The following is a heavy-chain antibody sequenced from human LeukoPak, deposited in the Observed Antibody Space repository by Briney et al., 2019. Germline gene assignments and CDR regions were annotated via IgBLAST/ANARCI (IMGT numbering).Heavy chain of an antibody. CDR3: AGRRGNYYGMDV. CDR1: GGSISSYY. Sequence: SETLSLTCTVSGGSISSYYWSWIRQPPGKGLEWIGYIYYSGSTNYNPSLKSRVTISVDTSKNQLSLKLSSVTAADTAVYYCAGRRGNYYGMDVWGQGTTVTVSS. V-gene: IGHV4-59*01. CDR2: IYYSGST. J-gene: IGHJ6*02.